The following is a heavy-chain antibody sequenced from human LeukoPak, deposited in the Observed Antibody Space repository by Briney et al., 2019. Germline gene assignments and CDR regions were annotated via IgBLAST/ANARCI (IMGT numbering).Heavy chain of an antibody. CDR2: IRSKAYGETA. CDR1: GFTFGDYA. V-gene: IGHV3-49*03. J-gene: IGHJ4*02. Sequence: GGSLRLSCTASGFTFGDYAMSWIRQAPGKGLEWVGFIRSKAYGETADYAASVKGRFTISRDDSKATAYLQMNSLKTEDTAVYHCTRDRGAYNLYDYWGQGTLVTVSS. D-gene: IGHD1-1*01. CDR3: TRDRGAYNLYDY.